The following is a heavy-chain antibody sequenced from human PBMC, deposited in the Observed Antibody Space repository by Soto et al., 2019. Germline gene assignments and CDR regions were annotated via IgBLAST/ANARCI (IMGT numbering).Heavy chain of an antibody. D-gene: IGHD1-26*01. CDR3: ARKGDNWFDP. CDR2: INHSGST. CDR1: GGSFSGYY. V-gene: IGHV4-34*01. J-gene: IGHJ5*02. Sequence: SETLSLTCAVYGGSFSGYYWSWIRQPPGKGLEWIGEINHSGSTNYNPSLKSRVTISVDTSKNQFSLKLSSVTAADTAVYYCARKGDNWFDPWGQGTLVTVAS.